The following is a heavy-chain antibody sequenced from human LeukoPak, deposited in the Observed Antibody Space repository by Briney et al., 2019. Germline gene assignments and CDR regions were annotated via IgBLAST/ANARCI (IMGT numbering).Heavy chain of an antibody. D-gene: IGHD2-8*01. CDR2: ISYSGST. CDR1: GDSISSGGNF. Sequence: PSETLSLTCSVSGDSISSGGNFWSWIRQRPGKGLEWIGYISYSGSTKYNPSLKSRVTMSADTSKNQFSLKLSSVTAADTAVYYCTTYCTSTTCHNWFDPWGQGTLVTVSS. J-gene: IGHJ5*02. CDR3: TTYCTSTTCHNWFDP. V-gene: IGHV4-31*03.